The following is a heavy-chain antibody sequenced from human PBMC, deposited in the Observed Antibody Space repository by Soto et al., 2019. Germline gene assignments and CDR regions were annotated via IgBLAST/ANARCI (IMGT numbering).Heavy chain of an antibody. CDR1: GSPFSSFA. CDR3: AKAKGAFDI. J-gene: IGHJ3*02. Sequence: EVQLLNLGEAWESLGGSLSPPCEASGSPFSSFARSWVRQAPGKGLEWVSAISGSGGSTYYADSVKGRFTISRDNSKNTLYLQMNSLRAEDTAVYYCAKAKGAFDIWGQGTMVTVSS. CDR2: ISGSGGST. V-gene: IGHV3-23*01.